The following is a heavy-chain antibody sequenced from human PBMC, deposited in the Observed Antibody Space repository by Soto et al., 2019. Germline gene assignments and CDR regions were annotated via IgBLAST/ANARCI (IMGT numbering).Heavy chain of an antibody. CDR2: IYYSGST. V-gene: IGHV4-59*01. CDR1: GGSISSYY. Sequence: SETLSLTCTVSGGSISSYYWSWIRQPPGKGLEWIGYIYYSGSTNYNPSLKSRVTISVDTSKNQFSLKLSSVTAADTAVYYCARSPSDPYIAAAGYDYWGQGTLVTVSS. CDR3: ARSPSDPYIAAAGYDY. J-gene: IGHJ4*02. D-gene: IGHD6-13*01.